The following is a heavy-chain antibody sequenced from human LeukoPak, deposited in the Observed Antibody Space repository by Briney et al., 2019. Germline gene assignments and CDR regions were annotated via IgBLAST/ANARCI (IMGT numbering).Heavy chain of an antibody. CDR2: INPNSGGT. V-gene: IGHV1-2*02. Sequence: GASVKVSCKASGDTFTGYYMHWVRQAPGQGLEWMGWINPNSGGTNYAQRFQGRVTVTRDTSISTAYMELSRLRSDDTAVYYCARVPERRFLEWLPLNYWAQGTLVTVSS. J-gene: IGHJ4*02. CDR3: ARVPERRFLEWLPLNY. D-gene: IGHD3-3*01. CDR1: GDTFTGYY.